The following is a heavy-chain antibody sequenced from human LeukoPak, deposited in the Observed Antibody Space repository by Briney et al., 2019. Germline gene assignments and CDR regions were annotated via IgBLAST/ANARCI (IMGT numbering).Heavy chain of an antibody. D-gene: IGHD3-10*01. Sequence: PSETLSLTCAVYGGSFSGYYWSWIRRPPGKGLEWIGEINHSGSTNYNPSLKSRVTISVDTSKNQFSLKLSSVTAADTAVYYCARGPPRKPWFGGHPSGFDPWGQGTLVTVSS. V-gene: IGHV4-34*01. J-gene: IGHJ5*02. CDR1: GGSFSGYY. CDR2: INHSGST. CDR3: ARGPPRKPWFGGHPSGFDP.